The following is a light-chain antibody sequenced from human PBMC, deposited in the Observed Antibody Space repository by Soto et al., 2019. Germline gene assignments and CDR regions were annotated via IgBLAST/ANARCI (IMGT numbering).Light chain of an antibody. CDR3: CSYVGSSNTDV. V-gene: IGLV2-23*02. Sequence: QSVLTQPASVSGSPGQSITISCTGTSSDVGSSSLVSWYQQHPGKAPKVMVYEVTKRPSGASDRFSGSKSGNTASLTISGLQAEDEGDYCCCSYVGSSNTDVFGTGTKLTVL. J-gene: IGLJ1*01. CDR1: SSDVGSSSL. CDR2: EVT.